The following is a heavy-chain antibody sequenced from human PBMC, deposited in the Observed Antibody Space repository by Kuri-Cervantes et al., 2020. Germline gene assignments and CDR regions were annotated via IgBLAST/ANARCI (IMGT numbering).Heavy chain of an antibody. CDR1: GFTFSTYA. Sequence: GESLKISCAASGFTFSTYAMHWVRQAPGKGLEWVSGINWNGGSTGYADSVKGRFTISRDNAKNSLYLQMNSLRAEDTAVYYCARDPHSFNWFDPWGQGTLVTVSS. CDR3: ARDPHSFNWFDP. CDR2: INWNGGST. J-gene: IGHJ5*02. V-gene: IGHV3-20*04.